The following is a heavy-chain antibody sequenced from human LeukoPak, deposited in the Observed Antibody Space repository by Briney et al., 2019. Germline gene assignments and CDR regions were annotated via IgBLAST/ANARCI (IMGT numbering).Heavy chain of an antibody. Sequence: GGSLRLSCAASGFTFSSYTMSWVRQAPGKGLAWVSGIDSSGTKTTYADSVKGRFTISRDNPRNTLYLQMNNLRAEDTAVYYCAKDETGFLNYFHYWGQGALVTVSS. D-gene: IGHD3-3*01. CDR1: GFTFSSYT. CDR2: IDSSGTKT. J-gene: IGHJ4*02. V-gene: IGHV3-23*01. CDR3: AKDETGFLNYFHY.